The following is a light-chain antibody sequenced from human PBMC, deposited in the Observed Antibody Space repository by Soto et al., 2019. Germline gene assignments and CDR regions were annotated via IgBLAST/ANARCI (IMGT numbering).Light chain of an antibody. V-gene: IGKV3-15*01. CDR2: GAS. Sequence: EIVMTQSPATLSVSPGERATLSCRASQSVSSYLAWYQQKPGQAPRLLIYGASTRATGIPARFSGSGSGTEFTLPISSLQSADFAFSYCYQYNKRPRTFGQGNKVEIK. CDR3: YQYNKRPRT. J-gene: IGKJ1*01. CDR1: QSVSSY.